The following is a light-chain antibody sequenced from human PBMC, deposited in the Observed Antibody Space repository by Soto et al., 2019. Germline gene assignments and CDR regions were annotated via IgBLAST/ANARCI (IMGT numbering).Light chain of an antibody. CDR2: EVS. V-gene: IGLV2-14*01. CDR3: SSHTTRNTWV. Sequence: QSVLTQPASVSGSPGQSITISCTGTSSDIGGYKYVSWYQQYPGKAPKLMIYEVSNRPSGVSNRFSGSKSGNTASLTISGLQAEDEADYYCSSHTTRNTWVFGGGTKLTVL. J-gene: IGLJ3*02. CDR1: SSDIGGYKY.